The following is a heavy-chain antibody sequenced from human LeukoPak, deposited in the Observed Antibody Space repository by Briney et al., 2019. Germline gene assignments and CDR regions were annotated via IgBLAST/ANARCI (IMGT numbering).Heavy chain of an antibody. J-gene: IGHJ4*02. D-gene: IGHD3-22*01. V-gene: IGHV1-46*01. CDR1: GYTFTSYY. Sequence: ASVKVSCKASGYTFTSYYMHWVRQAPGQGLEWMGIINPSGGSTSYAQKFQGRVTMTRDTSTSTVYMELSSLRSEDTAVYYCARDRRYYYDRRTLKQGVDYWGQGTLVTVSS. CDR3: ARDRRYYYDRRTLKQGVDY. CDR2: INPSGGST.